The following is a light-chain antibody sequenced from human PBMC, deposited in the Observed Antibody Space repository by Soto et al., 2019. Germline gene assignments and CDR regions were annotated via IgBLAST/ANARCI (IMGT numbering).Light chain of an antibody. J-gene: IGKJ2*01. CDR2: AAS. CDR1: QSISSY. V-gene: IGKV1-39*01. CDR3: QQTYSTPST. Sequence: DIPMTQSPSSLSASVGDRVTITCRASQSISSYLNWYQQKPGRAPKLLIYAASNLQSGVPSRFSGSGSGTDFTLTISSLQPEDFATFFCQQTYSTPSTFGRGTKLEIK.